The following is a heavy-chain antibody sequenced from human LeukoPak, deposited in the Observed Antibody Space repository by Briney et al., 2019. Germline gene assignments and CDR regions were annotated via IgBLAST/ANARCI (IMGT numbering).Heavy chain of an antibody. CDR2: IYSGGST. Sequence: PGGSLRLSRAASGFTVSSNYMSWVRQAPGKGLEWVSVIYSGGSTYYADSVKGRFTISRDNSKNTLYLQMNSLRAEDTAVYYCASHIVVVPAATPRLMDVWGKGTTVTVSS. D-gene: IGHD2-2*01. J-gene: IGHJ6*03. CDR3: ASHIVVVPAATPRLMDV. CDR1: GFTVSSNY. V-gene: IGHV3-53*01.